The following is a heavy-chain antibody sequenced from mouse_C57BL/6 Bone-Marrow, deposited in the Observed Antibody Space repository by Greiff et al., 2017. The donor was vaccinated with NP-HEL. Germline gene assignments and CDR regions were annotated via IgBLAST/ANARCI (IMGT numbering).Heavy chain of an antibody. J-gene: IGHJ2*01. CDR3: ARFLNYGSSPYYFDY. V-gene: IGHV1-72*01. CDR2: IDPNSGGT. CDR1: GYTFTSYC. D-gene: IGHD1-1*01. Sequence: QVQLKQPGAELVKPGASVKLSCKASGYTFTSYCMHWVKQRPGRGLEWIGRIDPNSGGTKYNEKFKGKATLTVDNPSSTAYMQLSSLTSEEIADYKGARFLNYGSSPYYFDYWGQGTTLTVSS.